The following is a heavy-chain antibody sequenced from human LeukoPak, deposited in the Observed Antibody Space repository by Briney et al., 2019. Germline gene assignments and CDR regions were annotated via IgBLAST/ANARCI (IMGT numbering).Heavy chain of an antibody. J-gene: IGHJ4*02. CDR3: ARDGPGWLQYNVGYYFDY. V-gene: IGHV3-21*01. Sequence: GGSLRLSCAASGFTFSSYSMNWVRQAPGKGLEWVSSISSSSSYIYYADSVKGRFTISRDNAKNSLYLQMNSLRAEDTAVYYCARDGPGWLQYNVGYYFDYWGQGTLVTVSS. D-gene: IGHD5-24*01. CDR1: GFTFSSYS. CDR2: ISSSSSYI.